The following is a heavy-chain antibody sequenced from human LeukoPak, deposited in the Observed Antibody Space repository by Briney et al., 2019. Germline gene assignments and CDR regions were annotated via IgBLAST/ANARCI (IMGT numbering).Heavy chain of an antibody. J-gene: IGHJ4*02. CDR3: ARGSGYLGY. CDR2: ISTAGTTV. CDR1: GFTFSGYS. D-gene: IGHD3-22*01. Sequence: GGSLRLSCAASGFTFSGYSLNWVRQAPGKGLEWISYISTAGTTVYYADSVKGRFAISRDNAKNSLYLQMNSLRDEDTAVYYCARGSGYLGYWGQGTLVTVSS. V-gene: IGHV3-48*02.